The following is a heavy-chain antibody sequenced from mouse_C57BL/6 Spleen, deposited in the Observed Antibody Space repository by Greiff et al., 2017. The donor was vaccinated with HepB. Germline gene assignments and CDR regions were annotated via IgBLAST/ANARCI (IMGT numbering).Heavy chain of an antibody. J-gene: IGHJ3*01. CDR3: ARDGYDGFAY. V-gene: IGHV1-66*01. CDR1: GYSFTSYY. CDR2: IYPGSGNT. Sequence: QVQLQQSGPELVKPGASVKISCKAPGYSFTSYYIHWVKQRPGQGLEWIGWIYPGSGNTKYNEKFKGKATLTADTSSSTAYMQLSSLTSEDSAVYYCARDGYDGFAYWGQGTLVTVSA. D-gene: IGHD2-2*01.